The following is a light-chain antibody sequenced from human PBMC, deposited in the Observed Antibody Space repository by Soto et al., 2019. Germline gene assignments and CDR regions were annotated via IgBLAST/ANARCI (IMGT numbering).Light chain of an antibody. CDR2: AAS. CDR1: QSVSSSY. CDR3: QHYGRSRAT. V-gene: IGKV3-20*01. J-gene: IGKJ1*01. Sequence: EIVLTQSPGTLSLSPGERATLSCRASQSVSSSYLVWHQQKPGQAPRLLIYAASRRATGIPDRFSGSGSGTDFTLTISRLEPEDFAVYHCQHYGRSRATFGQGTKVDIK.